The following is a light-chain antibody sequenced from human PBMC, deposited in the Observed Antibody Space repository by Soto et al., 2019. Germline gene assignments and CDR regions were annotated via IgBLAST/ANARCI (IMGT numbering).Light chain of an antibody. V-gene: IGKV3-15*01. J-gene: IGKJ2*01. CDR3: QHYNPWPG. Sequence: EIVMTQSPATLSVSPGERATLSCRASQSVSSNLAWYQQKPGQAPRLLIYRASIRATGIPVRFSGSGSGTEFTLTINSLQPEDFVVYYCQHYNPWPGFGQGTKLEIK. CDR2: RAS. CDR1: QSVSSN.